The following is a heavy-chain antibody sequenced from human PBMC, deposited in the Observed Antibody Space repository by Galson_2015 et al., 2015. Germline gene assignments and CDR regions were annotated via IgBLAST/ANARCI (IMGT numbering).Heavy chain of an antibody. V-gene: IGHV4-34*01. Sequence: SETLSLTCAVYGGSFSGYYWSWIRQPPGKGLEWIGEINHSGSTNYNPSLKSRVTISVDTSKNQFPLKLSSVTAADTAVYYCARVEVSTDFWSGYRANDAFDTWGQGTMVTVSS. CDR3: ARVEVSTDFWSGYRANDAFDT. CDR2: INHSGST. D-gene: IGHD3-3*01. J-gene: IGHJ3*02. CDR1: GGSFSGYY.